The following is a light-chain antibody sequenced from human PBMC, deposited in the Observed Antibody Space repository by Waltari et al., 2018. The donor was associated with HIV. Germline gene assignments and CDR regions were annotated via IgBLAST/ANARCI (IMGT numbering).Light chain of an antibody. J-gene: IGLJ2*01. CDR2: GTD. V-gene: IGLV1-47*01. Sequence: QSVLTQPPSASGTPGQRVTIPCSGSSSNIGSNYVYWYQQVPGTAPKLLIYGTDQRPSGVPDRFSGSKSGTSAALAISGLRSEDEADYYCAAWDDSLSVLFGGGTKLTVL. CDR3: AAWDDSLSVL. CDR1: SSNIGSNY.